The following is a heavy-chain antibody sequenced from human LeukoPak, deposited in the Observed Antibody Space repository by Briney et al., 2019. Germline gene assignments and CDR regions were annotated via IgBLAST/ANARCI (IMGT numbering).Heavy chain of an antibody. V-gene: IGHV1-2*02. CDR1: GYTFTSYD. CDR2: INPNSGGT. D-gene: IGHD4-11*01. J-gene: IGHJ4*02. CDR3: ARSFYSNSIDY. Sequence: ASVKVSCKASGYTFTSYDINWVRQATGQGLEWMGWINPNSGGTNYAQKFQGRVTMTRDTSISTAYMELSRLRSDDTAVYYCARSFYSNSIDYWGQGTLVTVSS.